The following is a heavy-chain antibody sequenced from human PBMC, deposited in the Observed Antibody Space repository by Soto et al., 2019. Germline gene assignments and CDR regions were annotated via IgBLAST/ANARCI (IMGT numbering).Heavy chain of an antibody. CDR1: GGSISSGSYY. J-gene: IGHJ4*02. D-gene: IGHD6-13*01. CDR3: ARGPAGQNLDY. V-gene: IGHV4-39*01. Sequence: SETLSLTCTVSGGSISSGSYYWGWIRQPPGKGLEWIGSIYYSGSTYYNPSLKSRVTISVDTSKNQFSLKLSSVTAADTAVYYCARGPAGQNLDYWGQGTLVTVSS. CDR2: IYYSGST.